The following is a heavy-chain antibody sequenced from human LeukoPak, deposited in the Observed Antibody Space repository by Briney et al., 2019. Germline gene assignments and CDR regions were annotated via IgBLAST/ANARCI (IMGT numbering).Heavy chain of an antibody. V-gene: IGHV4-39*01. CDR2: IYYSGST. Sequence: SETLSLTCTVSGGSISSSSSYWGWIRQPPGKGLEWIGNIYYSGSTYYNPSLKSRVTISVDTSKNQFSLKLTSVTAADTAVYYCARHKGNYGLYYFDSWGQGTLVTVSS. CDR1: GGSISSSSSY. J-gene: IGHJ4*02. CDR3: ARHKGNYGLYYFDS. D-gene: IGHD3-16*01.